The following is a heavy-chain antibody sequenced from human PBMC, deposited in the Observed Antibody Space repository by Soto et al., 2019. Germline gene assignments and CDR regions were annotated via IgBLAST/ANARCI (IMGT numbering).Heavy chain of an antibody. CDR1: GGSISSYY. J-gene: IGHJ5*02. V-gene: IGHV4-59*01. CDR2: IYYSGST. Sequence: QVQLQESGPGLVKPSETLSLTCTVSGGSISSYYWSWIRQPPGKGLEWIGYIYYSGSTNYNPSLKSRVTISVDTSKNQFSLKLSSVTAADAAVYYCARTGVVAATFFWSNWLDPWGQGTLVTVSS. D-gene: IGHD2-15*01. CDR3: ARTGVVAATFFWSNWLDP.